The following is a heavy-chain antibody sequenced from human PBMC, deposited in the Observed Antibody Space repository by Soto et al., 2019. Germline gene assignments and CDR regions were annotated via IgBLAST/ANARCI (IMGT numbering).Heavy chain of an antibody. CDR1: GGSISSSSYY. J-gene: IGHJ6*02. CDR3: ARRPDTAVDLYYYYYGMDV. D-gene: IGHD5-18*01. CDR2: IYYSGST. V-gene: IGHV4-39*01. Sequence: SETLSLTCTVSGGSISSSSYYWGWIRQPPGKGLEWIGSIYYSGSTYYNPSLKSRVTISVDTSKNQFSLKLSSVTAADTAVYYCARRPDTAVDLYYYYYGMDVWGQGTTVTVSS.